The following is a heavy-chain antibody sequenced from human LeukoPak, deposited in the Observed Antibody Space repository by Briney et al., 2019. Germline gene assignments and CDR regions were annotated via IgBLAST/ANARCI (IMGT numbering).Heavy chain of an antibody. Sequence: GGSLRLSCAASGFTFSSYSMNWVRQAPGKGLEWVSCISSSSSTIYYADSVKGRFTISRDNAKNSLYLQMNSLRAEDTAVYYCARPRGYKPAVHDAFDIWGQGTMVTLSS. J-gene: IGHJ3*02. CDR3: ARPRGYKPAVHDAFDI. V-gene: IGHV3-48*01. D-gene: IGHD1-14*01. CDR2: ISSSSSTI. CDR1: GFTFSSYS.